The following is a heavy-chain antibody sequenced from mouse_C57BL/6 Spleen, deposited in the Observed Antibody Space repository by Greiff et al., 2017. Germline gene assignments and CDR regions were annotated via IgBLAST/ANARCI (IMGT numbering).Heavy chain of an antibody. CDR2: ISGGGGNT. V-gene: IGHV5-9*01. D-gene: IGHD3-2*02. J-gene: IGHJ3*01. CDR1: GFTFSSYT. CDR3: VRQLRLLSWFAY. Sequence: EVQGVESGGGLVKPGGSLKLSCAASGFTFSSYTMSWVRQTPEKRLEWVATISGGGGNTYYPDSVKGRFTISRDNAKNTLYLQMSSLRSEDTALYYCVRQLRLLSWFAYWGQGTLVTVSA.